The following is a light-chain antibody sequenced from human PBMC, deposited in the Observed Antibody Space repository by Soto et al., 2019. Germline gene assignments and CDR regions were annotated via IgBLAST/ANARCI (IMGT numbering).Light chain of an antibody. CDR3: QQCNNWPLT. J-gene: IGKJ4*01. CDR1: QSVSTC. CDR2: DAS. V-gene: IGKV3-11*01. Sequence: EIVLTQSPATLSLSPGERATLSCRASQSVSTCLAWYQQKPGQAPRLLIYDASNRATGIPARFSGSGSVTDFTLTVSNLESEDFAVYYCQQCNNWPLTFGGGTKVEIK.